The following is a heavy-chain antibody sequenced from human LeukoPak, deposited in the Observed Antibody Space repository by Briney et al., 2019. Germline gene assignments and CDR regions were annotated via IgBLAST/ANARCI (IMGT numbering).Heavy chain of an antibody. CDR2: INHSGST. CDR1: GGSISSSSYY. CDR3: AIWFGEY. J-gene: IGHJ4*02. V-gene: IGHV4-39*07. D-gene: IGHD3-10*01. Sequence: SETLSLTCTVSGGSISSSSYYWSWIRQPPGKGLEWIGEINHSGSTNYNPSLKSRVTISVDTSKNQFSLKLSSVTAADTAVYYCAIWFGEYWGQGTLVTVSS.